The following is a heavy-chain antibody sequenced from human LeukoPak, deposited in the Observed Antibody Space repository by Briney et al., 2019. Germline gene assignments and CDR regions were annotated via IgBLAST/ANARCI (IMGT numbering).Heavy chain of an antibody. V-gene: IGHV5-51*01. CDR1: GYSFTSYW. CDR3: ARQVTVTNINYFDY. J-gene: IGHJ4*02. D-gene: IGHD4-17*01. Sequence: GESLKISCKGSGYSFTSYWIGWVRQMPGKGLEWMGIIYPGDSDTRYSPSFQGQVTISADKSISTAYLQWISLKASDTAMHYCARQVTVTNINYFDYWGQGTLVTVSS. CDR2: IYPGDSDT.